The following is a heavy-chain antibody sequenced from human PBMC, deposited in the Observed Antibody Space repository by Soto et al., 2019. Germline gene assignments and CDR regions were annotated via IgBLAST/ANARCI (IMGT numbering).Heavy chain of an antibody. CDR3: ARGGGVGVAGSAAFDM. V-gene: IGHV1-2*02. D-gene: IGHD3-3*01. CDR1: GYPVTAYY. J-gene: IGHJ3*02. Sequence: QLHLVQSGAVVKKPGASVTVSCSASGYPVTAYYMHWVRQAPGRGLEWMGGINPATGAAKYTQTFQGRVTMTRGTSTSTVFMELGGLTSEDTAGFYGARGGGVGVAGSAAFDMWGQGTLVTVSS. CDR2: INPATGAA.